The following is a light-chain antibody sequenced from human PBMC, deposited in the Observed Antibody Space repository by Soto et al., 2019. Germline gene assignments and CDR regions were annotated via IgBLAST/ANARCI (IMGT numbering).Light chain of an antibody. V-gene: IGLV2-14*01. Sequence: QSALTQPASVSGSPGQSITISCTGTSSDVGGYNYVSWYQQHPGKAPKLIIYDVSNRPSGISNRFSGSKSGITASLTISGLQAEDEADYYCSSYTSSSTPYVFGTGTKPPS. CDR1: SSDVGGYNY. CDR2: DVS. J-gene: IGLJ1*01. CDR3: SSYTSSSTPYV.